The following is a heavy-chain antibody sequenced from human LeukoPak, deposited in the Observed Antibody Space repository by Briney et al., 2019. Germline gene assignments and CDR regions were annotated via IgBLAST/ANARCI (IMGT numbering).Heavy chain of an antibody. CDR3: GTLLANGPLDY. CDR1: GYTFTGYY. J-gene: IGHJ4*02. CDR2: IYPNSGAT. V-gene: IGHV1-2*02. Sequence: ASVKVSCTASGYTFTGYYMHWVRQAPGQGLEWMGWIYPNSGATKYAQKFQGRVTMTRETSISTAYMELSGLRSDDTVVDYWGTLLANGPLDYWGQGSLGTVSS. D-gene: IGHD4/OR15-4a*01.